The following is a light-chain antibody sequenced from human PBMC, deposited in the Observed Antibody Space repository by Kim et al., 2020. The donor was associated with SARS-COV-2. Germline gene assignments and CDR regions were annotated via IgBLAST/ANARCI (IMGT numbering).Light chain of an antibody. V-gene: IGKV3-20*01. Sequence: LPPEERDTHSCRARQSVSSTYLAGYQQKPGQAPRLLIYGASSRATGIPDRFSGSGSGTDFTLTISRLEPEDFTVYYCQQYGSSPLTFGGGTKVDIK. CDR2: GAS. J-gene: IGKJ4*01. CDR3: QQYGSSPLT. CDR1: QSVSSTY.